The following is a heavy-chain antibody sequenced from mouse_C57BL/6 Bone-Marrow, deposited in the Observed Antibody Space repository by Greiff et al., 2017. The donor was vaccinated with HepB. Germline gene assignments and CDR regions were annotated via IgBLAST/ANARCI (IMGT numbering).Heavy chain of an antibody. D-gene: IGHD1-1*01. V-gene: IGHV5-4*01. J-gene: IGHJ4*01. CDR3: ARESYYYGSSYVADYAMDY. Sequence: EVKVEESGGGLVKPGGSLKLSCAASGFTFSSYAMSWVRQTPEKRLEWVATISDGGSYTYYPDNVKGRFTISRDNAKNNLYLQMSHLKSEDTAMYYCARESYYYGSSYVADYAMDYWGQGTSVTVSS. CDR2: ISDGGSYT. CDR1: GFTFSSYA.